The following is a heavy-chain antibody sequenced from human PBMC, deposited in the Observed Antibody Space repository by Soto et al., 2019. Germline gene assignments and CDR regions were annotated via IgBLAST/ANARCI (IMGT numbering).Heavy chain of an antibody. CDR1: GYNFANFW. CDR2: IFPGDSDT. CDR3: ADGYSTGLDAFDI. D-gene: IGHD2-8*02. V-gene: IGHV5-51*01. J-gene: IGHJ3*02. Sequence: GESLKISCKGSGYNFANFWIGWVRQMPGKGLEWMGMIFPGDSDTKNSPSLEGQITMSVDKSDSSAYLQWRSLKASDTAIYYCADGYSTGLDAFDIWGQGTMVTVSS.